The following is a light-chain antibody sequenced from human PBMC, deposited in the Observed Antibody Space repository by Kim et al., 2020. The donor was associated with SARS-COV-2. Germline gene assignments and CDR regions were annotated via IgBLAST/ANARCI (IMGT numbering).Light chain of an antibody. CDR2: AAS. CDR3: QQSYSIPHT. Sequence: SASVGDRVTITCRASQSISSYLNWYQQKPGKAPKLLIYAASTLQSGVPSRFSGSGSGTDFTLTISSLQPEDFATYYCQQSYSIPHTFGQGTKLEI. V-gene: IGKV1-39*01. CDR1: QSISSY. J-gene: IGKJ2*01.